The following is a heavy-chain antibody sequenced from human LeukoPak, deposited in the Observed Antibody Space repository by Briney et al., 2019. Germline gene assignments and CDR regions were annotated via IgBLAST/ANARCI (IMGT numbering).Heavy chain of an antibody. CDR2: IFHSGST. J-gene: IGHJ3*01. CDR3: ARDASLQTGAFDV. Sequence: SGSLSLTCNVSGGTISSCDFTWWVRPSPGEVLEWIGEIFHSGSTKYNPSLKSRVTISVDKSKNQFSLNLTSVTAADTAMYYCARDASLQTGAFDVWGQGTTVTVSS. CDR1: GGTISSCDF. V-gene: IGHV4-4*02. D-gene: IGHD5-24*01.